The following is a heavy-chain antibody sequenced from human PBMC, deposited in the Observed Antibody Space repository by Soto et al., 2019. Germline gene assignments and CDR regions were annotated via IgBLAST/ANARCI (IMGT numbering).Heavy chain of an antibody. J-gene: IGHJ4*02. CDR2: IWYDGSNK. Sequence: QVQLVESGGGVVQPGRSLRLSCAASGFTFSSYGMHWVRQAPGKGLEWVAVIWYDGSNKYCADSVKGRFTISRDNSKNRLYLEMKGLRAEDTAVYYCVRKYSSSSPLDYWGQGTLVTVSS. D-gene: IGHD6-6*01. CDR1: GFTFSSYG. V-gene: IGHV3-33*01. CDR3: VRKYSSSSPLDY.